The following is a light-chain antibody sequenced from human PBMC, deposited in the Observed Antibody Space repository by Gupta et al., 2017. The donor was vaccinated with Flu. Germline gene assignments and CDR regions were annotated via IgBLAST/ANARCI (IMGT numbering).Light chain of an antibody. Sequence: DILMTQSPYSLAASLGDRATINCKSGQSVCSSSKNMSYLAWYQQKTGQPPTLIMYCASMREIGVPARFSGSGSGTDFTLTINDLQAEDVAVYYCQQYYSSERITFGQGTRLE. CDR2: CAS. CDR1: QSVCSSSKNMSY. V-gene: IGKV4-1*01. J-gene: IGKJ5*01. CDR3: QQYYSSERIT.